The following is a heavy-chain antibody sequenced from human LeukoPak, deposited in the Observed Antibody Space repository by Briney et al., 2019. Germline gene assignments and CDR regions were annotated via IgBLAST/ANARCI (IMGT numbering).Heavy chain of an antibody. CDR2: INPNSGST. D-gene: IGHD6-13*01. CDR3: ARAAAAGGALDN. CDR1: GYTFTGYY. V-gene: IGHV1-2*02. Sequence: AASVKVSCKASGYTFTGYYMHWVRQAPGQGLAWMGWINPNSGSTNYAQKFQGRVTMTRDTSISTAYMELNRLTSDDTAVYYCARAAAAGGALDNWGQGTLVTVST. J-gene: IGHJ4*02.